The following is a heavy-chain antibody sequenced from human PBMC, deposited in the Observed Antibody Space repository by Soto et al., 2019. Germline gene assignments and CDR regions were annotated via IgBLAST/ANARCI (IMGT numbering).Heavy chain of an antibody. J-gene: IGHJ4*02. CDR1: GLTFSGYS. CDR2: MSYDGTNK. D-gene: IGHD3-22*01. CDR3: F. V-gene: IGHV3-30-3*01. Sequence: GGSMRLSCAASGLTFSGYSMHWVRKAPGTGLEWVALMSYDGTNKYYADSSTSTAYMGLRSLRSYDKALYYWARFDYTKYLFDFWGQGTLVTVSS.